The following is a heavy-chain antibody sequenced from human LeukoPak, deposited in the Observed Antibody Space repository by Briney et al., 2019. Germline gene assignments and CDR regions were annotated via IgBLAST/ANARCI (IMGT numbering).Heavy chain of an antibody. CDR2: ISYDGSNK. J-gene: IGHJ4*02. V-gene: IGHV3-30*18. CDR1: GFTFSSYG. Sequence: PGRSLRLSCAASGFTFSSYGMHWVRQAPGKGLEWVAVISYDGSNKYYADSVKGRFTISRDNSKNTLYLQMNSLRAEDTAEYYCAKDPTYCSGGTCYDNYFHYWGQGTLVTVTS. D-gene: IGHD2-15*01. CDR3: AKDPTYCSGGTCYDNYFHY.